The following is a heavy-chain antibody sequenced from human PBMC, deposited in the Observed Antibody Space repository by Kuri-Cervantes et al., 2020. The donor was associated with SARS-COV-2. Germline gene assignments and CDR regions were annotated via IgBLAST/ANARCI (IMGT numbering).Heavy chain of an antibody. CDR1: GYTFTGYY. Sequence: ASVKVSCKASGYTFTGYYMHWVRQAPGQGLEWMGWINPNSGGTNYAQKFQGRVTMTRDTSISTAYMELSSLRSEDTAVYYCARVRLVGSSDYWGQGTLVTVSS. CDR3: ARVRLVGSSDY. D-gene: IGHD6-6*01. V-gene: IGHV1-2*02. J-gene: IGHJ4*02. CDR2: INPNSGGT.